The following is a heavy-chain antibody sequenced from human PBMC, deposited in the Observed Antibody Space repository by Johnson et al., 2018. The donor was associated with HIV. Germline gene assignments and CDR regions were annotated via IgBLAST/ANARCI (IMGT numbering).Heavy chain of an antibody. Sequence: VQLVESGGGVVQPGGSLRVSCAASGFTFSSFWMTWVRQAPGKGLEWVANIKQDGSEKYYVDSVKGRFTISRDNTKNSLYLQMNSLRAEDTAVYYCAREVKRYAFDIWGQGTMVTVSS. V-gene: IGHV3-7*04. CDR2: IKQDGSEK. CDR3: AREVKRYAFDI. J-gene: IGHJ3*02. CDR1: GFTFSSFW.